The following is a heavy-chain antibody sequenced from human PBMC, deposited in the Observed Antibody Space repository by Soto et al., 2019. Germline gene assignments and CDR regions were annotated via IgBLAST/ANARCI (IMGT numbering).Heavy chain of an antibody. V-gene: IGHV4-4*02. CDR1: GGSISSRNW. J-gene: IGHJ4*02. Sequence: LRRPLSLTCAVSGGSISSRNWWSWVRRPPGKGLEWIGEIYHSGSTNYNPSLKSRVTISVDKSKNQFSLKLSSVTAADTAVYYCARETTIFGVVIDYWGQGTQVTVSS. CDR3: ARETTIFGVVIDY. D-gene: IGHD3-3*01. CDR2: IYHSGST.